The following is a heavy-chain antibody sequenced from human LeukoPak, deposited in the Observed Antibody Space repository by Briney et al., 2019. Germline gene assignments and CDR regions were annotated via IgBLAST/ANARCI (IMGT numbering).Heavy chain of an antibody. V-gene: IGHV1-69*13. CDR2: IIPIFGTA. D-gene: IGHD3-10*01. CDR3: ASTLHYGSGTKTPYYFDC. Sequence: SVKVSCKASGGTFSSYAISWVRQAPGQGLEWMGGIIPIFGTANYAQKFQGRVTITADESTSTAYMELSSLRSEDTAVYYCASTLHYGSGTKTPYYFDCWGQGTLVTVSS. J-gene: IGHJ4*02. CDR1: GGTFSSYA.